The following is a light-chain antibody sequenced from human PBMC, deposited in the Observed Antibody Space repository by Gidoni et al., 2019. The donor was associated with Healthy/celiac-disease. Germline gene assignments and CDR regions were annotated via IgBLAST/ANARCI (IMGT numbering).Light chain of an antibody. CDR1: QSVSSSY. J-gene: IGKJ1*01. V-gene: IGKV3-20*01. CDR2: GAS. CDR3: QQYGSSRT. Sequence: EIVLTQSPGTLSLSPGERATLSCRASQSVSSSYSAWYQQKPGQAPRLLIYGASSRATGIPDRFSGSGSGTDFTLTISRLEPEDFAVYYCQQYGSSRTFXQXTKVEIK.